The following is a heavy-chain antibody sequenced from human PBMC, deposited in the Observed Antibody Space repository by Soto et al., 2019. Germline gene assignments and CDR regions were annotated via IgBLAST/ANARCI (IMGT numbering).Heavy chain of an antibody. CDR3: ARDTGDGTFDF. V-gene: IGHV1-3*01. D-gene: IGHD7-27*01. Sequence: SVKVSCKASGYTFSGYAMHWVRQAPGQRLEWMGWINAGYGNTKSSQKFQDRVTISRDTSASTAYMELTSLRSEDTAVYYCARDTGDGTFDFWGQGTLVTVSS. CDR1: GYTFSGYA. J-gene: IGHJ4*02. CDR2: INAGYGNT.